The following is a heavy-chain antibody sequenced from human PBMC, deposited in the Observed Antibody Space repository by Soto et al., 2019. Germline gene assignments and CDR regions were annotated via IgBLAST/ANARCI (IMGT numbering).Heavy chain of an antibody. Sequence: PSETLSLTCAVYGGSFSGYYWSWIRQPPGKGLEWIGEINHSGSTNYNPSLKSRVTISVDTSKNQFSLKLSSVTAADTAVYYCARLVGTTDYYYYYGMDVWGQGTTVTVSS. V-gene: IGHV4-34*01. CDR2: INHSGST. D-gene: IGHD1-7*01. CDR3: ARLVGTTDYYYYYGMDV. CDR1: GGSFSGYY. J-gene: IGHJ6*02.